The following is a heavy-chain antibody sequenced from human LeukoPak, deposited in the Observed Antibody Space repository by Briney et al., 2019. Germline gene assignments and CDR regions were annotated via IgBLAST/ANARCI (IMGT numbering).Heavy chain of an antibody. D-gene: IGHD1-26*01. J-gene: IGHJ4*02. CDR2: IYYSVTT. Sequence: SETLSLTCTVSGGSISSGDYYWSWIRQPPGKGLEWIGYIYYSVTTYYNPSLKSRATISVDTSKNQFSLKLTSVTAADTAVYYCARGGELNYFDYWGQGTLVTVSS. CDR1: GGSISSGDYY. V-gene: IGHV4-30-4*01. CDR3: ARGGELNYFDY.